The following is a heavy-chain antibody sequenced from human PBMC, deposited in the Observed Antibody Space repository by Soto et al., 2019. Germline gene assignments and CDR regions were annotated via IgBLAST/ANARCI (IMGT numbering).Heavy chain of an antibody. V-gene: IGHV1-18*01. CDR1: GYTFTSYA. Sequence: GASVKVSCKASGYTFTSYAMHWVRQARGQRLEWMGWISAYNGNTNYAQKLQGRVTMTTDTSTSTAYMELRSLRSDDTAVYYCARGRGPYCGGDCYPNWFDPWGQGTLVTVSS. D-gene: IGHD2-21*02. CDR3: ARGRGPYCGGDCYPNWFDP. CDR2: ISAYNGNT. J-gene: IGHJ5*02.